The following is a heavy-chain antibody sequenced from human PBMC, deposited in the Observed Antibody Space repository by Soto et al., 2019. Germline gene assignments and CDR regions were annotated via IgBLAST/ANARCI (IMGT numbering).Heavy chain of an antibody. V-gene: IGHV3-23*01. J-gene: IGHJ4*02. Sequence: SGGSLRLSCAASGFTFGSYGMSWVRQAPGKGLEWVSGISGSGSSTYYADSVKGRFTISRDNSKNTLYLQMNSLRVEDTAIYYCAKGGGYSYGYEVFYFDYWGQGTLVTVSS. CDR1: GFTFGSYG. CDR3: AKGGGYSYGYEVFYFDY. D-gene: IGHD5-18*01. CDR2: ISGSGSST.